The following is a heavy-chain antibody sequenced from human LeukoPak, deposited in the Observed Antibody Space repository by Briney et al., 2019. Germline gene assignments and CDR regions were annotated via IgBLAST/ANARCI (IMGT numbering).Heavy chain of an antibody. CDR2: INTDGSIT. CDR1: GFTFNNYW. J-gene: IGHJ4*02. CDR3: ARDPYCSSTTCYASGTYFDY. D-gene: IGHD2-2*01. V-gene: IGHV3-74*01. Sequence: PGGSLRLSCAASGFTFNNYWMHWVRQAPGKGLVWVSCINTDGSITTYADSVKGRFTISRDNSKDRLYLEMNSLRAEDTAVYYCARDPYCSSTTCYASGTYFDYWGQGTLVTVSS.